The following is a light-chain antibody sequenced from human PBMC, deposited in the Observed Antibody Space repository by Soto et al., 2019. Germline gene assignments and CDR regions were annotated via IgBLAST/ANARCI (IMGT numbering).Light chain of an antibody. J-gene: IGKJ5*01. CDR1: QTVSSNY. V-gene: IGKV3-20*01. CDR2: GAS. CDR3: QQYTGPPTT. Sequence: EIILTPSPDTLSLSPGERATLSCRASQTVSSNYLAWCQQRPGQAPRLLIYGASTRAAGIPDRFSGSGSGTDFTLTITRLEPEDSAVYFCQQYTGPPTTFGQGTHWRL.